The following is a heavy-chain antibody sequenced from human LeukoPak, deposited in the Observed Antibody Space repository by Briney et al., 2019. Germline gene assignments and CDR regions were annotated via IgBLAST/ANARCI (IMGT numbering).Heavy chain of an antibody. V-gene: IGHV3-43*02. J-gene: IGHJ4*02. CDR2: ISGDGATT. D-gene: IGHD5-18*01. Sequence: GGPLTLSYAASGFTFEDYALLWVRQAPGKGLEWVSHISGDGATTFYGDSVKGRFTISRDNSKNSLYLQMNSLRPEDSAFYYCTKDAAPYTYVEFDYWGQGTLVTVSS. CDR3: TKDAAPYTYVEFDY. CDR1: GFTFEDYA.